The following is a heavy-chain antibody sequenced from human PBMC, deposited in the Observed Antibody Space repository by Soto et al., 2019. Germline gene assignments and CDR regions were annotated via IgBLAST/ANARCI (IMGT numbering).Heavy chain of an antibody. Sequence: SGPTLVNPTQTLTLTCTFSGFSLSTSGVGVGWIRQPPGKALEWLALIYWDDDKRYSPSLKSRLTITKDTSKNQVVLTMTNMDPVDTATYYCARCYYGSGSYYLASPYYYYYGMDVWGQGTTVTVSS. CDR2: IYWDDDK. J-gene: IGHJ6*02. V-gene: IGHV2-5*02. D-gene: IGHD3-10*01. CDR3: ARCYYGSGSYYLASPYYYYYGMDV. CDR1: GFSLSTSGVG.